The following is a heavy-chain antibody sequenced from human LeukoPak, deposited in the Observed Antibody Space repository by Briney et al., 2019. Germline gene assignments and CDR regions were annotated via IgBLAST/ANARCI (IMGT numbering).Heavy chain of an antibody. CDR1: GFTFSSYA. Sequence: SGGSLRLSCAASGFTFSSYAMSWVRQAPGKGLEWVSGIIGSGTTTYYPDSVKGRFTISRDNSKNTLYLQMNSLRAEDTAVYYCAKAHLPGSYGDYGYFDYWGQGTLVTVSS. V-gene: IGHV3-23*01. D-gene: IGHD4-17*01. CDR2: IIGSGTTT. CDR3: AKAHLPGSYGDYGYFDY. J-gene: IGHJ4*02.